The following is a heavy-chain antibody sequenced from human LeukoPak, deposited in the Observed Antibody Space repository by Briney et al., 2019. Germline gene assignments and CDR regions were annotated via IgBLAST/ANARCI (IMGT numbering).Heavy chain of an antibody. CDR3: ARDKEAAVDFWSGYYPL. D-gene: IGHD3-3*01. CDR2: IKRDGSEK. J-gene: IGHJ4*02. V-gene: IGHV3-7*01. CDR1: GFTFSSYW. Sequence: PGGSLRLSCAASGFTFSSYWMGWVRQAPGKGLEWVANIKRDGSEKYYGDSVKGRFTVSRDNAKNSLYLQMNSLRAEDTAVYYCARDKEAAVDFWSGYYPLWGQGTLVIVSS.